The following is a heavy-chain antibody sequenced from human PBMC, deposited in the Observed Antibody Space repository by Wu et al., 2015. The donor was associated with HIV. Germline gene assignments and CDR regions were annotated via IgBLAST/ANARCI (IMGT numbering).Heavy chain of an antibody. J-gene: IGHJ3*02. V-gene: IGHV1-69*05. Sequence: QVQLVQSGAEVKKPGSSVKVSCKASGGTFSSYPISWVRQAPGQGLEWMGGIIPIFGTVNYAQRFQGRVTITTDESTTTVYMELSSLKSEDTAVYYCTRGHPDWGSRLSSGAFDIWGRGTLVSVSS. CDR3: TRGHPDWGSRLSSGAFDI. CDR1: GGTFSSYP. CDR2: IIPIFGTV. D-gene: IGHD3-9*01.